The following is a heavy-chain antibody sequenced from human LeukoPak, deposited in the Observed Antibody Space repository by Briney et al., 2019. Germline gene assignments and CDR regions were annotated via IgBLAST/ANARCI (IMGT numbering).Heavy chain of an antibody. J-gene: IGHJ5*02. V-gene: IGHV1-18*01. D-gene: IGHD2-21*02. Sequence: ASVKVSCKASGYTFTSYGISWVRQAPGQGLEWMGWISAYNGNTNYAQKLQGRVTMTTDTSTSTAYMELRSLRSDDTAVYYSAGGEVVVVTANNWFAPGGQGPLVTVSS. CDR1: GYTFTSYG. CDR3: AGGEVVVVTANNWFAP. CDR2: ISAYNGNT.